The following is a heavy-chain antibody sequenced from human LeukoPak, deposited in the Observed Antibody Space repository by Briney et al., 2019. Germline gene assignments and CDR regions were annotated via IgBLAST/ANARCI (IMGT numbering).Heavy chain of an antibody. V-gene: IGHV3-23*01. Sequence: GGSLRLSCAASGFTFSSYAMSWVRQAPGKGLEWVSAISGSGGSIYYADSVKGRFTISRDNSKNTLYLQMNSLRAEDTAVYYCAKAVSAVGYYYMDVWGKGTTVTVSS. J-gene: IGHJ6*03. CDR1: GFTFSSYA. CDR2: ISGSGGSI. D-gene: IGHD6-13*01. CDR3: AKAVSAVGYYYMDV.